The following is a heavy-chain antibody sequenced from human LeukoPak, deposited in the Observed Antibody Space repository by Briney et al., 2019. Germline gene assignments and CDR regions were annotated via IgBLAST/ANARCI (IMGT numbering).Heavy chain of an antibody. D-gene: IGHD2-2*01. CDR1: GFTFSSYA. V-gene: IGHV3-23*01. Sequence: GGSLRLSCAASGFTFSSYAMSWVRQAPGKGLEWVSAIIGSGGSTYYADSVKGRFTISRDNSKNTLYLQMNSLRAEDTAVYYCAKDQDVVPAANGYGAFDIWGQGTMVTVSS. CDR3: AKDQDVVPAANGYGAFDI. CDR2: IIGSGGST. J-gene: IGHJ3*02.